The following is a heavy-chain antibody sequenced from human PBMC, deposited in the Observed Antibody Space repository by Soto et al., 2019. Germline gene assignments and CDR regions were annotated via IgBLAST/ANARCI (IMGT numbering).Heavy chain of an antibody. D-gene: IGHD3-3*01. CDR2: IWYDGSNK. V-gene: IGHV3-33*01. CDR3: ARGGGTIFGVVITYSYYFDY. CDR1: GFTFSSYG. J-gene: IGHJ4*02. Sequence: QVQLVESGGGVVQPGRSLRLSCAASGFTFSSYGMHWVRQAPGKGLEWVAVIWYDGSNKYYADSVKGRFTISRDNSKNTLYLQMNSLRAVDTAVYYCARGGGTIFGVVITYSYYFDYWGQGTLVTVSS.